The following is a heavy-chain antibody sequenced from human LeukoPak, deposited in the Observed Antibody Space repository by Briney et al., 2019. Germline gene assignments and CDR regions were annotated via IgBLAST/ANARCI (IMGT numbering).Heavy chain of an antibody. D-gene: IGHD3-22*01. Sequence: PGGSLRLSCAASGFTFSSYSMNWVRQAPGKGLEWVSYISSSSSTIYYADSVKGRFTTSRDNAKNSLYLQMNSLRAEDTAVYYCAKTRITMIVVVTDGGMDVWGQGTTVTVSS. V-gene: IGHV3-48*01. CDR3: AKTRITMIVVVTDGGMDV. CDR1: GFTFSSYS. CDR2: ISSSSSTI. J-gene: IGHJ6*02.